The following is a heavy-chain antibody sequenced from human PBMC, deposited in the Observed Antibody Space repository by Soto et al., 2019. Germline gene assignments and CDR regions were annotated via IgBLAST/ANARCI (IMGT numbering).Heavy chain of an antibody. CDR3: TGVTLRWAATH. J-gene: IGHJ3*01. CDR2: IRSKAYGGTT. V-gene: IGHV3-49*03. CDR1: GLTFAHYA. D-gene: IGHD2-15*01. Sequence: SLTLSCPASGLTFAHYAMSWFRQAPGKGLEWVGFIRSKAYGGTTEYAASVKGRFTISRDDSKSIAYLQMNSLKTEDTAVYYCTGVTLRWAATHWGQGTMVTVSS.